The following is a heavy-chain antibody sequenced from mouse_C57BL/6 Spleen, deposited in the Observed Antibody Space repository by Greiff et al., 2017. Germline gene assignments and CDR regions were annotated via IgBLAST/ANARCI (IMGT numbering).Heavy chain of an antibody. CDR1: GFSLTSYG. J-gene: IGHJ3*01. CDR2: IWSGGST. CDR3: ARGTGPFAY. V-gene: IGHV2-2*01. Sequence: QVQLKESGPGLVQPSQSLSITCTVSGFSLTSYGVHWVRQSPGKGLEWLGVIWSGGSTDYNAAFISRLSISKDNSKSQVFFKMNSLQADDTAIYYCARGTGPFAYWGQGTLVTVSA. D-gene: IGHD3-3*01.